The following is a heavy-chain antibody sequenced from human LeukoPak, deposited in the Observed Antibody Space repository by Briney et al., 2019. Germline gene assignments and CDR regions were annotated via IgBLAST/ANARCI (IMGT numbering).Heavy chain of an antibody. CDR3: ARGGLAIFGVVFIFDY. D-gene: IGHD3-3*01. V-gene: IGHV1-2*02. Sequence: ASVKVSCKASGYTFTGYYMHWVRQAPGQGLEWMGWINPNSGGTNYAQKVQGRVTMTRDTSISTAYMELSRLRSDDTAVYYCARGGLAIFGVVFIFDYWGQGTLVTVSS. J-gene: IGHJ4*02. CDR2: INPNSGGT. CDR1: GYTFTGYY.